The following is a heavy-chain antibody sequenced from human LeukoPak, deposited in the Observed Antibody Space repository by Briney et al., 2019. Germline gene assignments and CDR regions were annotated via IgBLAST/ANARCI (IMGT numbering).Heavy chain of an antibody. Sequence: GGSLRLPCSASGLTVTNAWMNWVRQAPGEGLDWVGRIASKTDGGATDYAAPVKGRFTISRDDSKNTLNLQMNSLKTEDTAVYYCTTGIRGDWGQGTLVTVSS. CDR1: GLTVTNAW. CDR3: TTGIRGD. V-gene: IGHV3-15*07. D-gene: IGHD3-10*01. CDR2: IASKTDGGAT. J-gene: IGHJ4*02.